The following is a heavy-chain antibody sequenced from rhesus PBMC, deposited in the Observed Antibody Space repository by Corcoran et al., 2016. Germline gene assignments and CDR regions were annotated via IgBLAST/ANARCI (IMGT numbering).Heavy chain of an antibody. D-gene: IGHD2-15*01. Sequence: EVQLVESGVGLFPPGWSLRLSCAASGFPFSGSVMSGVRQAAGKGREWVSSISSASSYIYYADSVKGRFTISRDNAKNSLSLQMNSLRAEDTAVYYCTSYCSSTYCTGYWGQGVLVTVSS. CDR3: TSYCSSTYCTGY. J-gene: IGHJ4*01. V-gene: IGHV3S16*01. CDR1: GFPFSGSV. CDR2: ISSASSYI.